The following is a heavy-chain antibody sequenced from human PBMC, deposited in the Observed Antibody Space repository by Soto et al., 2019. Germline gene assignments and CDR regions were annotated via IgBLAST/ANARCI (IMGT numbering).Heavy chain of an antibody. CDR1: GGSFSGYY. V-gene: IGHV4-34*01. J-gene: IGHJ4*02. D-gene: IGHD5-18*01. CDR3: ARGLVDTAMVEPFDY. CDR2: INHSGST. Sequence: SETLSLTCAVYGGSFSGYYWSWIRQPPGKGLEWIGEINHSGSTNCNPSLKSRVTISVDTSKNQFSLKLSSVTAADTAVYYCARGLVDTAMVEPFDYWGQGTLVTVSS.